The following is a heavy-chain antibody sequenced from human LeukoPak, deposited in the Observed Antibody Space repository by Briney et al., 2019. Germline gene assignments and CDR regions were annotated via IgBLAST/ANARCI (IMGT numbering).Heavy chain of an antibody. CDR1: GGSFSGYY. Sequence: SETLSLTCAVYGGSFSGYYWSWIRQPPGKGLEWIGEINHSGSTNHNPSLKSRVTISVDTSKNQFSLKLSSVTAADTAVYYCARGADDYGRYNWFDPWGQGTLVTVSS. V-gene: IGHV4-34*01. J-gene: IGHJ5*02. D-gene: IGHD4-17*01. CDR3: ARGADDYGRYNWFDP. CDR2: INHSGST.